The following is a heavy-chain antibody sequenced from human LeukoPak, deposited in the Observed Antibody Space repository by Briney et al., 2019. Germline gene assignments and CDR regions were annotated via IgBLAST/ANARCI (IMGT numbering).Heavy chain of an antibody. D-gene: IGHD3-9*01. CDR3: ARGVLTGYYGDFDY. J-gene: IGHJ4*02. Sequence: SETLSFTCTVSGGSVSSGGYYWSWIRQHPGKGLEWIGYIYYSDSYYNPSLKSRVSISVDTSKNQFSLNLNSVTAADTAVYYCARGVLTGYYGDFDYWGQGTLVTVSS. V-gene: IGHV4-31*03. CDR2: IYYSDS. CDR1: GGSVSSGGYY.